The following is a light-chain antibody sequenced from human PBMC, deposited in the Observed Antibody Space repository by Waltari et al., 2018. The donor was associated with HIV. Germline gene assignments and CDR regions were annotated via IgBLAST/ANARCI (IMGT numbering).Light chain of an antibody. V-gene: IGLV2-11*01. J-gene: IGLJ2*01. CDR2: DVS. CDR1: SSDVRGYTS. Sequence: QSALTQPRSVSGSPGQSVTISCTGTSSDVRGYTSLPWYQQNPGKAPKPMIYDVSNQPSGVPDRFSGSKSGNTASLTISGLQAEDEADYYCCSYAGSYTRAVFGGGTKLTVL. CDR3: CSYAGSYTRAV.